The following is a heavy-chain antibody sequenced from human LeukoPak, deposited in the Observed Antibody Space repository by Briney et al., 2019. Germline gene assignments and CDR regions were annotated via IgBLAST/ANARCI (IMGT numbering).Heavy chain of an antibody. D-gene: IGHD6-19*01. CDR3: AREPIAVAGTDNDY. Sequence: GGSLRLSCAASGFTFSSYWMNWVRQAPGKGLEWVSYISSSGSTIYYADSVKGRFTISRDNAKNSLYLQMNSLRAEDTAVYYCAREPIAVAGTDNDYWGQGTLVTVSS. CDR2: ISSSGSTI. CDR1: GFTFSSYW. V-gene: IGHV3-48*04. J-gene: IGHJ4*02.